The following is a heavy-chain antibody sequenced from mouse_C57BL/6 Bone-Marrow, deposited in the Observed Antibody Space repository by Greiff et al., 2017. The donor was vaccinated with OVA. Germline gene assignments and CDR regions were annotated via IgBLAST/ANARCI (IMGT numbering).Heavy chain of an antibody. CDR3: ARRRGRRAWFAY. CDR1: GFTFSDYG. D-gene: IGHD3-3*01. J-gene: IGHJ3*01. CDR2: ISSGSSTI. Sequence: EVKLVESGGGLVKPGGSLKLSCAASGFTFSDYGMHWVRQAPEKGLEWVAYISSGSSTIYYADTVKGRFTISRDNAKNTLFLQMTSLRSEDTAMYYCARRRGRRAWFAYWGQGTLVTVSA. V-gene: IGHV5-17*01.